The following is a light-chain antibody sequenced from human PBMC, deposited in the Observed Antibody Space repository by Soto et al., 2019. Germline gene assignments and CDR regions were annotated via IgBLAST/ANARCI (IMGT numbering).Light chain of an antibody. V-gene: IGLV2-23*02. CDR1: SSDIGNYDF. J-gene: IGLJ2*01. CDR2: EVS. Sequence: QSALTQPASVSGSPGQSITISCTGTSSDIGNYDFVSWYQQVPGTAPKAMIYEVSSRPSGVSNRFSGSKSGNTASLTISGLQAEDEADYYCCSYAGSSTFEVFGGGTKLTVL. CDR3: CSYAGSSTFEV.